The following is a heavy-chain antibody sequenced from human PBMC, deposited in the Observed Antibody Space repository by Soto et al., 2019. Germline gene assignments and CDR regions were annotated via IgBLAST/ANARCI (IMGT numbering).Heavy chain of an antibody. D-gene: IGHD6-19*01. Sequence: QVQLEQWGAGLLKPSETLSLTCAVYGGSFSGYYWSWSRQPPGKGLEWLGEINHSAITDYTPSLKSRVTISIDTSKNQFSLKLDSVTAADTAVYYCAIGPRMWLPGGGYWGQGTLVTVSS. J-gene: IGHJ4*02. CDR1: GGSFSGYY. CDR2: INHSAIT. V-gene: IGHV4-34*01. CDR3: AIGPRMWLPGGGY.